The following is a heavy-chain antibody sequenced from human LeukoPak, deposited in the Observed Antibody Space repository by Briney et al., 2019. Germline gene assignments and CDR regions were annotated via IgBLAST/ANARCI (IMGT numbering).Heavy chain of an antibody. V-gene: IGHV4-30-2*01. CDR2: IYHSGST. CDR1: GGSISSGGYS. D-gene: IGHD3-22*01. CDR3: ARLVQTYDSSGYDP. Sequence: PSETLSLTCAVSGGSISSGGYSGSWFRQPPGRGLEWIGYIYHSGSTYYNPSLKSRVTISVDRSKNQFSLKLSSVTAADTAVYHCARLVQTYDSSGYDPWGQGTLVTVSS. J-gene: IGHJ5*02.